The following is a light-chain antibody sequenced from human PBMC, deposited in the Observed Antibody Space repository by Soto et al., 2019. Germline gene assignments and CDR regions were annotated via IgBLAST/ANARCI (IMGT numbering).Light chain of an antibody. CDR1: PSVSSY. Sequence: EIVLTQSPATLSLSPGEGATLSCRASPSVSSYLAWYQQKPGQAPRLLIYDASNRATGIPARFSGSGSGTDFKLTIRSLEPEDLAVYDGQQRSKWPRTFGKGTKVEIK. CDR3: QQRSKWPRT. CDR2: DAS. V-gene: IGKV3-11*01. J-gene: IGKJ1*01.